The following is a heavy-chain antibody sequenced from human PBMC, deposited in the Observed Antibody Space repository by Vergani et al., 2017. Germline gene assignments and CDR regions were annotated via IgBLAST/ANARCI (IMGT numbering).Heavy chain of an antibody. D-gene: IGHD6-19*01. V-gene: IGHV4-38-2*01. CDR2: IYHSGST. Sequence: QVQLQESGPGLVKPSETLSLTCAVSGYSISSGYYWGWIRQPPGKGLEWIGSIYHSGSTYYNPSLKSRVTISVDTSKNQFSLKLSSVTAADTAVYYCARRYSSGWADYWGQGTLVTVSS. J-gene: IGHJ4*02. CDR1: GYSISSGYY. CDR3: ARRYSSGWADY.